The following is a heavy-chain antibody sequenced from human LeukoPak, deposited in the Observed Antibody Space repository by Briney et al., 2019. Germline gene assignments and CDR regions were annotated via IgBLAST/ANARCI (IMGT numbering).Heavy chain of an antibody. Sequence: GGSLRLSCAASGFTFSDYYMSWIRQAPGKGLECVSHISGSGGSTSYADSVKGRFTISRDNSKNTLYLQMNSLRADDTAVYYCAKVNSGYNNNYYYYYMDVWGKGTTVTVSS. CDR1: GFTFSDYY. CDR2: ISGSGGST. J-gene: IGHJ6*03. CDR3: AKVNSGYNNNYYYYYMDV. D-gene: IGHD5-12*01. V-gene: IGHV3-23*01.